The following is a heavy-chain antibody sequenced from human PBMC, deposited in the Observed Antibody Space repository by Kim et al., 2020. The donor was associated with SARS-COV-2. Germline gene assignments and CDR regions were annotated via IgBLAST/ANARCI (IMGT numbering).Heavy chain of an antibody. V-gene: IGHV1-46*01. CDR1: GYTFTSYY. D-gene: IGHD3-22*01. CDR3: AGVAVDSSGYYYNWFDP. CDR2: INPSGGST. Sequence: ASVKVSCKASGYTFTSYYMHWVRQAPGQGLEWMGIINPSGGSTSYAQKFQGRVTMTRDTSTSTVYMELSSLRSEDTAVYYCAGVAVDSSGYYYNWFDPWGQGTLVTVSS. J-gene: IGHJ5*02.